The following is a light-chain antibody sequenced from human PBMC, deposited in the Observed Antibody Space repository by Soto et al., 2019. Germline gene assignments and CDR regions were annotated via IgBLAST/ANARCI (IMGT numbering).Light chain of an antibody. CDR1: SXDVGGYNS. V-gene: IGLV2-8*01. Sequence: QSALTQPPXASGSPXXXXTISSTGTSXDVGGYNSVSWYQQHPGKAPKLMIYEVSKRPSGVPDRFSGSKSGNTASLTVSGLQPDDEADYYCSSYAGSNNLLFGGGTKLTVL. J-gene: IGLJ2*01. CDR3: SSYAGSNNLL. CDR2: EVS.